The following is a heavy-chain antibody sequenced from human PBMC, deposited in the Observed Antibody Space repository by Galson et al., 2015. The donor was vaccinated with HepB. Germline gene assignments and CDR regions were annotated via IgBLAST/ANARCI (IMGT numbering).Heavy chain of an antibody. CDR1: GYSFTSYD. Sequence: SVKVSCKASGYSFTSYDINWVRQATGQGLEWMGWMNPNSGNTGYAQKFQGRVTMTRNTSINTAYMELSSLRSEDTAVYYCARGYSGSRGYDYWGQGTLVTVSS. V-gene: IGHV1-8*01. CDR2: MNPNSGNT. CDR3: ARGYSGSRGYDY. J-gene: IGHJ4*02. D-gene: IGHD1-26*01.